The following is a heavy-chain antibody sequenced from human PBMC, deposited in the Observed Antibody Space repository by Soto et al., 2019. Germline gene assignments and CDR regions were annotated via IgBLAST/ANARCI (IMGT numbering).Heavy chain of an antibody. CDR3: GKGRSYYYYYGVDV. D-gene: IGHD1-26*01. V-gene: IGHV3-23*01. CDR2: IIDSGGST. J-gene: IGHJ6*02. CDR1: GFTFSSCA. Sequence: GRSMRVSCAASGFTFSSCAIGWVRQAPGKGLEWVSDIIDSGGSTYYADAVKGRFTISRDNSKSTLYLQMNSLRAEDTAVYYCGKGRSYYYYYGVDVWGQGTTVTV.